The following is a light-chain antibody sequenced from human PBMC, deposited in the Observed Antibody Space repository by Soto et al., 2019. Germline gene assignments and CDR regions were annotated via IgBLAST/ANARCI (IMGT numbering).Light chain of an antibody. CDR1: QTISSW. Sequence: IQMTQSPSTLSGSVGDRVTITCRASQTISSWLAWYQQKPGKAPKLLIYKASTLKSGVPSRFSGSGSGTEFTLTISSLRPDDFATYYCQQYNSYSWTFGQGTKVDIK. J-gene: IGKJ1*01. V-gene: IGKV1-5*03. CDR2: KAS. CDR3: QQYNSYSWT.